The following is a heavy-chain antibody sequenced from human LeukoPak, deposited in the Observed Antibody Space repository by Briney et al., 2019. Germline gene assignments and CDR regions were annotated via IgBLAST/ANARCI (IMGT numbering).Heavy chain of an antibody. CDR3: ARGGAAAGTGVDY. CDR2: ISAYNGNT. V-gene: IGHV1-18*01. Sequence: ASVKVSCKASGYTFTSYGISWVRQAPGQGLEWMGWISAYNGNTNYAQKFQGRVTITRNTSISTAYMELSSLRSEDTAVYYCARGGAAAGTGVDYWGQGTLVTVSP. J-gene: IGHJ4*02. CDR1: GYTFTSYG. D-gene: IGHD6-13*01.